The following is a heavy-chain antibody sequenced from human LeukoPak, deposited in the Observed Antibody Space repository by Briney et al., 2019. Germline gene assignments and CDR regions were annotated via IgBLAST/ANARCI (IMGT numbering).Heavy chain of an antibody. V-gene: IGHV4-59*02. Sequence: SETLSLTCTVSGGSVSSYYWSWIRQPPGKGLEWMGYTYYSGSTNYNPSLTSRVTISVDTSKNQFSLQLNSVTPDDTAVYYCARAPIRDSDYDPGYYFDYWGQGTLVTVSS. CDR3: ARAPIRDSDYDPGYYFDY. CDR1: GGSVSSYY. CDR2: TYYSGST. J-gene: IGHJ4*02. D-gene: IGHD5-12*01.